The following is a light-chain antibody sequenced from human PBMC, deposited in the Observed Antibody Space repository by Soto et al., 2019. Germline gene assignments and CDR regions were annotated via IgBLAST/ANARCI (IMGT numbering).Light chain of an antibody. CDR1: QSVSSSY. V-gene: IGKV3-20*01. J-gene: IGKJ4*01. Sequence: EIVLTQSPGTLSLSPGERATLSCRASQSVSSSYLAWYQQKPGQAPRLLIYGASSRATGIPDRFSGSGSGTDFTLTISRLEPEDCAEYYFQQYGSSPTFGGGNKVEI. CDR3: QQYGSSPT. CDR2: GAS.